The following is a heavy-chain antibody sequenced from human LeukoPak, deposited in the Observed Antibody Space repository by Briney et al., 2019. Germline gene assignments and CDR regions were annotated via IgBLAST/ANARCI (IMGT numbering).Heavy chain of an antibody. V-gene: IGHV1-8*01. D-gene: IGHD1-26*01. CDR3: AKNRGAGSHYYYHMNV. J-gene: IGHJ6*03. Sequence: ASVKVSCKASGYTFTSYDINWVRQATGQGLEWMGWMNPNSGNTGYAQKFQGRVTMTRNTSISTAYMELNSLRVEDTAVYYCAKNRGAGSHYYYHMNVWGKGTTVTVSS. CDR1: GYTFTSYD. CDR2: MNPNSGNT.